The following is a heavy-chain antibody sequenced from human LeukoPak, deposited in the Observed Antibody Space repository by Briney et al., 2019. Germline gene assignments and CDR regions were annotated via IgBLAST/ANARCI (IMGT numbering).Heavy chain of an antibody. Sequence: TSETLSLTCAVYGGSFSGYYWSWIRQPPGKGLEWIGEINHSGSTNYNPSLKSRVTISVDTSKNQFSLKLSSVTAADTAVYYCARGRGRWPTRKSDYFDHWGQGTLVTVSS. J-gene: IGHJ4*02. CDR2: INHSGST. CDR1: GGSFSGYY. V-gene: IGHV4-34*01. CDR3: ARGRGRWPTRKSDYFDH. D-gene: IGHD2-15*01.